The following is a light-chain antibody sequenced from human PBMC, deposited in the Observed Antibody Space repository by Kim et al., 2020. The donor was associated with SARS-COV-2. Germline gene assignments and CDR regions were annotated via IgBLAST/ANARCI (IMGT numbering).Light chain of an antibody. J-gene: IGLJ2*01. Sequence: YPGQTASITCSGDNVGKSYAFWYHKRPGQSPGLVIYEDKKRPSGIPEGFSGSNSGNTATLTISGSQATDEADYYCQAWDSSTAVFGGGTRLTVL. V-gene: IGLV3-1*01. CDR3: QAWDSSTAV. CDR2: EDK. CDR1: NVGKSY.